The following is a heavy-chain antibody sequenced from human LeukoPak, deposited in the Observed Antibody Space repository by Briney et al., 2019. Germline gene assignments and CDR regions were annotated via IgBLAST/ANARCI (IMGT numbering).Heavy chain of an antibody. CDR1: GFTFSSYA. CDR3: ARDEAAYSGSPLDY. V-gene: IGHV3-30-3*01. Sequence: GGSLRLSCAASGFTFSSYAMHWVHQAPGKGLEWVAVISYDGSNKYYADSVKGRFTISRDNSKNTLYLQMNSLRAEDTAVYYCARDEAAYSGSPLDYWGQGTLVTVSS. D-gene: IGHD1-26*01. CDR2: ISYDGSNK. J-gene: IGHJ4*02.